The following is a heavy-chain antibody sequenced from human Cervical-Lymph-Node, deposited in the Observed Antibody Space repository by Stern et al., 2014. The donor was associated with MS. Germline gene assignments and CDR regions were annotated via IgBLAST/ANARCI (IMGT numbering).Heavy chain of an antibody. CDR2: IYWDDDK. CDR3: AHSRVKYCRGGTCYSSLFDY. D-gene: IGHD2-15*01. V-gene: IGHV2-5*02. CDR1: GFSVTTAGVG. J-gene: IGHJ4*02. Sequence: QVTSKESGPTLVKPTQTVTLTCTLSGFSVTTAGVGVGWIRQPPGKALEWLALIYWDDDKLYSPSLKNRLTITKDTSKNQVVLTMTNVDPMDTATYYCAHSRVKYCRGGTCYSSLFDYWGQGTLVTVSS.